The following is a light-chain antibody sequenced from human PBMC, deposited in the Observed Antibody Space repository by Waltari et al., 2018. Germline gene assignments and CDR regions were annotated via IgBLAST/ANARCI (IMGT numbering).Light chain of an antibody. V-gene: IGKV1-33*01. J-gene: IGKJ2*01. CDR1: QDISHY. Sequence: DIQVTQSPSSLSASVGDRVTITCQASQDISHYLNWYQQRPGKAPKVLIYDATLLKIGVPSRFSGSGSRTDFTFAITSLQPEDAATYYCQHFDNLLFTFGQGTKLEI. CDR3: QHFDNLLFT. CDR2: DAT.